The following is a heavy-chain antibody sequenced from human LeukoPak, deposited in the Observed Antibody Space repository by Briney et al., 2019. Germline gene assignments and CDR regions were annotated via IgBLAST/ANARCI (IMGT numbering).Heavy chain of an antibody. V-gene: IGHV1-46*01. D-gene: IGHD7-27*01. CDR1: GYTFTGYY. Sequence: ASVKVSCKASGYTFTGYYMHWVRQAPGQGLEWMGLINPTGGSTGYAQKFQGRVTITADKSTSTAYMELSSLRSEDTAVYYCASTTGDRYYYYYMDVWGKGTTVTVSS. J-gene: IGHJ6*03. CDR3: ASTTGDRYYYYYMDV. CDR2: INPTGGST.